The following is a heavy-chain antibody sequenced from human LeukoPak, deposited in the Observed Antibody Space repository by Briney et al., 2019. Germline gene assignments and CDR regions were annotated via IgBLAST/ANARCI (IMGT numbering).Heavy chain of an antibody. D-gene: IGHD6-19*01. CDR3: ARKGGYSSPPSV. J-gene: IGHJ6*04. V-gene: IGHV4-34*01. CDR2: IYYSGST. CDR1: GGSFSGYY. Sequence: PSETLSLTCAVYGGSFSGYYWGWILQPPGKGLEWIGSIYYSGSTYYNPSLKSRVTISVDTSKNQFSLKLSSVTAADTAVYYCARKGGYSSPPSVWGKGTTVTVSS.